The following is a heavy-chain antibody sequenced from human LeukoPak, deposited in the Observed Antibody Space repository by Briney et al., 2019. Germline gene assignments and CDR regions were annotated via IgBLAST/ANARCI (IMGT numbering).Heavy chain of an antibody. CDR3: ARDSVAGVGQGFDLFRGASSGYFDY. V-gene: IGHV6-1*01. CDR1: GDSVSSNSAA. Sequence: SQTLSLTCAISGDSVSSNSAAWNWIRQSPSRGLEWLGRTYYRSKWYNDYAVSVKSRITINPDTSKNQFSLQLNSVTPEDTAVYYCARDSVAGVGQGFDLFRGASSGYFDYWGQGTLVTVSS. CDR2: TYYRSKWYN. J-gene: IGHJ4*02. D-gene: IGHD6-19*01.